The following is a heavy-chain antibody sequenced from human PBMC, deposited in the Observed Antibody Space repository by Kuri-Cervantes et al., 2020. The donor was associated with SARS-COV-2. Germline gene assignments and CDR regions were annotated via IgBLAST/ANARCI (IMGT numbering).Heavy chain of an antibody. V-gene: IGHV4-59*12. D-gene: IGHD6-6*01. CDR1: GGSISSYY. CDR2: IYYSGST. Sequence: GSLRLSCTVSGGSISSYYWSWIRQPAGKGLEWIGYIYYSGSTNYNPSLKSRVTISVDTSKNQFSLKLSSVTAADTAVYYCARYSSSFFDYWGQGTLVTVSS. J-gene: IGHJ4*02. CDR3: ARYSSSFFDY.